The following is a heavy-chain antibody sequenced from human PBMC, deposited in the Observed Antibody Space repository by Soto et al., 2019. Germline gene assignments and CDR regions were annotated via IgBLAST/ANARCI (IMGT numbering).Heavy chain of an antibody. J-gene: IGHJ4*02. V-gene: IGHV1-46*01. Sequence: ASVKVSCKASGYTFTSYYIHWVRQAPGQGLEWMGIINPSGGSTSYAQKFQGRVTMTRDTSTSTVYMELSSLRSEDTAVYYCARVSSSWYGVDYWGQGTLVTVSS. CDR1: GYTFTSYY. D-gene: IGHD6-13*01. CDR3: ARVSSSWYGVDY. CDR2: INPSGGST.